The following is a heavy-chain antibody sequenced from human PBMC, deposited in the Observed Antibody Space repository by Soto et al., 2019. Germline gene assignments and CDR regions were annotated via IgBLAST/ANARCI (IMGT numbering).Heavy chain of an antibody. Sequence: GESLKISCKGSGYTFTHYWIGWVRQMPGKGLEWMGIIYAGDSSTRYSPSFQGQVIMSVDKSISTAYLQWSSLKAADTAMYYCAKQSDYGDNQYYYGMDVWGQGTTVTV. D-gene: IGHD4-17*01. V-gene: IGHV5-51*01. J-gene: IGHJ6*02. CDR3: AKQSDYGDNQYYYGMDV. CDR2: IYAGDSST. CDR1: GYTFTHYW.